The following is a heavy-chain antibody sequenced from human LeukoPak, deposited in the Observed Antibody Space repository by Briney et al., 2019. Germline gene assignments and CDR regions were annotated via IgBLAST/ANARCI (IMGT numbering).Heavy chain of an antibody. CDR3: AKATYSTSPGYYFDY. Sequence: GGPLRPSCAASGFTFDDYAMHWVRQGPGKGLEWVSGISWNSAMIAYADSVKGRFTISRDNAKNSLYLQMNSLRAEDTAFYYCAKATYSTSPGYYFDYWGQGTLVTVSS. D-gene: IGHD6-6*01. V-gene: IGHV3-9*01. J-gene: IGHJ4*02. CDR1: GFTFDDYA. CDR2: ISWNSAMI.